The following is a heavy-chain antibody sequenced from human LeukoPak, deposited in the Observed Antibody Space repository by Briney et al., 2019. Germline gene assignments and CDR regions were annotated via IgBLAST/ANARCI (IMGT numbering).Heavy chain of an antibody. CDR3: ASSDFEMATIPDYYMDV. D-gene: IGHD5-24*01. J-gene: IGHJ6*03. Sequence: ASVKVSCKASGYTFTGYYMHWVRQAPGQGLEWMGWINPNSGGTNYAQKFQGRVTMTRDTSISTAYMELIRLRSDGTAVYYCASSDFEMATIPDYYMDVWGKGTTVTVSS. CDR1: GYTFTGYY. V-gene: IGHV1-2*02. CDR2: INPNSGGT.